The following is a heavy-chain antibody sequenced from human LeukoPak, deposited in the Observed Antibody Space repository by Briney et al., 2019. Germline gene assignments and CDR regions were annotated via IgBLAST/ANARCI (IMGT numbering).Heavy chain of an antibody. J-gene: IGHJ4*02. V-gene: IGHV4-59*12. CDR1: GGSISSYY. Sequence: PSETLSLTCTVSGGSISSYYWSWIRQPPGKGLEWIGYIYYSGSTNYNPSLKSRVTISVDTSKNQFSLKLSSVTAADTAVYYCAREDSSSWSGPDYWGQGTLVTVSS. CDR3: AREDSSSWSGPDY. D-gene: IGHD6-13*01. CDR2: IYYSGST.